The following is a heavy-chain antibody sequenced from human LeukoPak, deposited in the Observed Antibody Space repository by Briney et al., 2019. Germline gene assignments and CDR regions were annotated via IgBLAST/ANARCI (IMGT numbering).Heavy chain of an antibody. D-gene: IGHD2-15*01. CDR3: AREYCSGGDCQYYFDY. V-gene: IGHV3-64*02. Sequence: QPGGSLRLSCAASGFTFSSYAMHWVRQAPGQGLEYVSAITSNGGSPYYADSERGRFTISRDNSKNTLYLQMGSLRAEDMAVYYCAREYCSGGDCQYYFDYWGQGTLVTVSS. CDR2: ITSNGGSP. J-gene: IGHJ4*02. CDR1: GFTFSSYA.